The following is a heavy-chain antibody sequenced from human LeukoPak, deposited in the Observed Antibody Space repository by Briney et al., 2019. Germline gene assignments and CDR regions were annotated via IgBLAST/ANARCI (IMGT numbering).Heavy chain of an antibody. CDR3: ARESPRGDILTGYSIFDY. CDR1: GGTFSSYA. Sequence: GASVKVSCKASGGTFSSYAISWVRQAPGQGLEWMGRIIPILGIANYAQKFQGRVTITADKSTSTAYMELSSLRSEDTAVYYCARESPRGDILTGYSIFDYWGQGTLVTVSS. D-gene: IGHD3-9*01. V-gene: IGHV1-69*04. CDR2: IIPILGIA. J-gene: IGHJ4*02.